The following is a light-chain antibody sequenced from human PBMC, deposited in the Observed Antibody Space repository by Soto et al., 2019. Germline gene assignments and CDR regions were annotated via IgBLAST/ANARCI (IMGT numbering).Light chain of an antibody. CDR2: LNNDGSH. J-gene: IGLJ2*01. CDR1: SGHSSYA. V-gene: IGLV4-69*01. CDR3: HTWGTGFQV. Sequence: QPVLTQSPSASASLGASVNLTCTLSSGHSSYAIALPQMQPGKGPRYLMDLNNDGSHTKGDGLPHCFSGSSSGAARYLVIALLQSEDEAYYYCHTWGTGFQVFGGGTKLTVL.